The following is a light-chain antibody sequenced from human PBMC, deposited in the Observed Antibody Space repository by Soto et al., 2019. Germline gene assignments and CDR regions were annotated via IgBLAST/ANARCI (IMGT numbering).Light chain of an antibody. CDR1: SGHSSTT. CDR2: LEGGGNY. V-gene: IGLV4-60*02. J-gene: IGLJ2*01. Sequence: QPVVTQSSSASASLGSSVKLTCTLSSGHSSTTIAWHQQQPGKAPRYLMKLEGGGNYNKGSGIPDRFSGSSSGADRYLTISNLHFEDEADYYCETWDSKNVVFGGGTKLTVL. CDR3: ETWDSKNVV.